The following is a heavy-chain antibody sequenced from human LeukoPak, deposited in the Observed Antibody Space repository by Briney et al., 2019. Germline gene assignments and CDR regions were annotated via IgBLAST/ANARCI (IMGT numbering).Heavy chain of an antibody. Sequence: ASVKVSCTASGGTFSSYAISWVRQAPGQGLEWMGGIIPIFGTANYAQKFQGRVTITADESTSTAYMELSSLRSEDTAVYYCARGQDYDYVWGSYRHWYFDLWGRGTLVTVSS. CDR1: GGTFSSYA. V-gene: IGHV1-69*13. CDR2: IIPIFGTA. J-gene: IGHJ2*01. D-gene: IGHD3-16*02. CDR3: ARGQDYDYVWGSYRHWYFDL.